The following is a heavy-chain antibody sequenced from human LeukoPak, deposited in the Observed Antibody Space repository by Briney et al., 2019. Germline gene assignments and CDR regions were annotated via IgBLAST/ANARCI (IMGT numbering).Heavy chain of an antibody. CDR3: ASIVVVPRSKTHFDY. Sequence: GGSLRLSCAASGFTFSSYSMNWVRQAPGKGLEWVSSISSSSSYIYYADSVNGRFTISRDNAKNSLYLQMNSLRAEDTAVYYCASIVVVPRSKTHFDYWGQGTLVTVSS. CDR1: GFTFSSYS. V-gene: IGHV3-21*01. D-gene: IGHD2-15*01. J-gene: IGHJ4*02. CDR2: ISSSSSYI.